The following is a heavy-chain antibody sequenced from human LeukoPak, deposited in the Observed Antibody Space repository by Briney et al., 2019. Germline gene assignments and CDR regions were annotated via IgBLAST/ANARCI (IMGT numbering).Heavy chain of an antibody. V-gene: IGHV3-21*04. D-gene: IGHD1-26*01. Sequence: PGGSLRLSCAASGFTFSSYSMNWVRQAPGKGLEWVSSISSSSSYIYYADSVKGRFTISRDNAKNSLYLQMNSLRAEDTAVYYCAKGPRVWDWFDPWGQGTPVTVSS. J-gene: IGHJ5*02. CDR1: GFTFSSYS. CDR3: AKGPRVWDWFDP. CDR2: ISSSSSYI.